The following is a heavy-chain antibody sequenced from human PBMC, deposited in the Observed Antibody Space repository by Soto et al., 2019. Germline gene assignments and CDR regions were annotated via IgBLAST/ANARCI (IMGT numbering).Heavy chain of an antibody. CDR2: ISGRGGST. CDR3: AKDVVRGVIDAFDI. J-gene: IGHJ3*02. CDR1: GXTVSSYS. Sequence: GSLRLSCAASGXTVSSYSMSWVRRAPGKGLEWGSSISGRGGSTYYADSVNGRFTVSRDNSKNTLYLQMNGPRSEDTAVYYCAKDVVRGVIDAFDIWGQGTMVTVS. V-gene: IGHV3-23*01. D-gene: IGHD3-10*01.